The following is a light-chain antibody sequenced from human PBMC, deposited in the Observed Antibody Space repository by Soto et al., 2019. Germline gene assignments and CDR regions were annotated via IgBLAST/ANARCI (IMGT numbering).Light chain of an antibody. CDR3: TSWTSTSTYV. CDR1: SSDVGGYNY. CDR2: DVF. J-gene: IGLJ1*01. V-gene: IGLV2-14*03. Sequence: QSALTQDASVSGSPGQSITISCTGTSSDVGGYNYVSWYQQHPGKAPKLMIYDVFTRPSGVSNRFSGSKSGNTASLTISALQAEDEADYYCTSWTSTSTYVFGSGTKLTV.